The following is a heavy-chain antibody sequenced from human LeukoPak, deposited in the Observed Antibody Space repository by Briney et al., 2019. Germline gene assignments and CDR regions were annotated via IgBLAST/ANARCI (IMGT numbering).Heavy chain of an antibody. CDR1: GGSISSYY. D-gene: IGHD2/OR15-2a*01. Sequence: SETLSLTCTVPGGSISSYYWSWIRQPPGKGLEWIGYIYNSGSTNYNPSLKSRVTISVDTSKNQFSLKLSSVTAADTAVYYCARRGRRGSYFWDWGPGVLVT. CDR3: ARRGRRGSYFWD. CDR2: IYNSGST. V-gene: IGHV4-59*08. J-gene: IGHJ4*02.